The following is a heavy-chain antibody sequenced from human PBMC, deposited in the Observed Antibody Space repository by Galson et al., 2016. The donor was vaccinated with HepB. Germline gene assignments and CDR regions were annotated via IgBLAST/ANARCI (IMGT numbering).Heavy chain of an antibody. Sequence: PALVKPTQTLTLTCTFSGFSLASTGVGVGWVRQPPGKALEWPALIYWDDDKRYSPSLKSRLTITKDTSKNQVVLTMTNMDPVDTGTYYCARRLGGPAYYWGHGTLLTVSP. D-gene: IGHD3-16*01. J-gene: IGHJ4*01. CDR1: GFSLASTGVG. CDR2: IYWDDDK. CDR3: ARRLGGPAYY. V-gene: IGHV2-5*02.